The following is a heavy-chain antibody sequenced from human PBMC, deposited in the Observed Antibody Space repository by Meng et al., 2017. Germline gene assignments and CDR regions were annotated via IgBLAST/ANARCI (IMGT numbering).Heavy chain of an antibody. CDR2: IYSGGST. V-gene: IGHV3-66*02. CDR3: ARAEELLYYFDY. D-gene: IGHD1-26*01. CDR1: GFTVSSHY. J-gene: IGHJ4*02. Sequence: EVELVESGGGVGKPGRSLRLSCAGSGFTVSSHYMSWVRQAPGKGLEWVSVIYSGGSTYYADSVKGRFTISRDNSKNTLYLQMNSLRAEDTAVYYCARAEELLYYFDYWGQGTLVTVSS.